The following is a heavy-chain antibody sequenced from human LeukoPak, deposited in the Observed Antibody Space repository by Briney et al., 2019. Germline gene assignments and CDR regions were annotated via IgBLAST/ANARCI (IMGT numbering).Heavy chain of an antibody. V-gene: IGHV1-18*01. Sequence: ASVKVSCQASRYTLTSYGISWVRQAPGQGLAGMGWISAYNGNTNYAQKLQGRVTMTTDTTTSTAYTELRSLRSDDTAVYYCARILAPPVSLLLWFGSRDYYYGMDVWGQGTTVTVSS. D-gene: IGHD3-10*01. J-gene: IGHJ6*02. CDR2: ISAYNGNT. CDR3: ARILAPPVSLLLWFGSRDYYYGMDV. CDR1: RYTLTSYG.